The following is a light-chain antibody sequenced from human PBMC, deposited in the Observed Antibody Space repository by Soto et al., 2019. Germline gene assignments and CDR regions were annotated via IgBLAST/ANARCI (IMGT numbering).Light chain of an antibody. J-gene: IGKJ1*01. CDR2: KAS. CDR1: QSISSW. CDR3: QQYNSYRET. V-gene: IGKV1-5*03. Sequence: DIQMTQSPSTLSASVGDRVTITCRASQSISSWLAWYQQKPGKAPKLLIYKASSLESGVPSRFSGSGSGTEFTLTISSLQPDEFATYYCQQYNSYRETFDQGTKVEIK.